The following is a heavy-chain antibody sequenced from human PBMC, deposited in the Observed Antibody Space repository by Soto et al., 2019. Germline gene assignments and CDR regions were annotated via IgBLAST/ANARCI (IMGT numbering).Heavy chain of an antibody. J-gene: IGHJ4*02. V-gene: IGHV1-69*13. CDR1: GGTFSSYA. CDR2: IIPIFGTA. CDR3: ARETGTVTTDRGFDY. D-gene: IGHD4-17*01. Sequence: GASVKVSCKASGGTFSSYAISWVRQAPGQGLEWMGGIIPIFGTANYAQKFQGRVTITADESTSTAYMELSSLRSEDTAVYYCARETGTVTTDRGFDYWGRGTLGTVSS.